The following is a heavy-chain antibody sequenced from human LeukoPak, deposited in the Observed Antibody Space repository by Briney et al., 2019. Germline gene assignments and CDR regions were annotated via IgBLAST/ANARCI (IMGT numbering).Heavy chain of an antibody. V-gene: IGHV3-48*04. D-gene: IGHD6-19*01. CDR1: GFTFSNYE. J-gene: IGHJ4*02. CDR3: ARDPGYSSGWFDY. CDR2: ISSSSGSK. Sequence: PGGSLRLSCAASGFTFSNYEMNWVRQAPGKGLQWVSYISSSSGSKYYADSVKGRFTISRDNAKKSLYLQMNSVRAEDTAVYYCARDPGYSSGWFDYWGQGALVTVSS.